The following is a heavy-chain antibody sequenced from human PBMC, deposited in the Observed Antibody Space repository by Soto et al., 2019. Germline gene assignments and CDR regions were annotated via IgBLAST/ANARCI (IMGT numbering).Heavy chain of an antibody. CDR3: ARAHYGEYGYGMDV. V-gene: IGHV4-34*01. J-gene: IGHJ6*02. CDR1: GGSFSGYY. D-gene: IGHD4-17*01. CDR2: INHSGST. Sequence: ETLSLTCAVYGGSFSGYYWTWIRQPPGTGLEWIGEINHSGSTNYNPSLKSRVTISVDTSKNQFSLKLSSVTAADTAVYYCARAHYGEYGYGMDVWGQGTTVTVSS.